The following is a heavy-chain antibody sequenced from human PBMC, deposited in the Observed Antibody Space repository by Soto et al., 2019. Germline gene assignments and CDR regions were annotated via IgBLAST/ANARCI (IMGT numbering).Heavy chain of an antibody. V-gene: IGHV1-69*01. CDR3: ARDETGDSYYYYYGMDV. Sequence: QVQLVQSGAKVKKPGSSVKVSCKASGGTFNIYNINWVRQAPGQGLEWMGGILPIFGTTNYAQRFQGRLTIIADDSTSTAYMELSSLRSEDTAVYYCARDETGDSYYYYYGMDVWGQGTTVTVTS. CDR2: ILPIFGTT. CDR1: GGTFNIYN. D-gene: IGHD7-27*01. J-gene: IGHJ6*02.